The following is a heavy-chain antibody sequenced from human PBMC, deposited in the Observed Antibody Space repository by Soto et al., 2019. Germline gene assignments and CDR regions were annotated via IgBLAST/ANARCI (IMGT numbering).Heavy chain of an antibody. J-gene: IGHJ4*02. CDR2: IYYSGST. Sequence: PSETLSLTCTVSGGSISSYYWSWIRQPPGKGLEWIGYIYYSGSTNYNPSLKSRVTISVDTSKNQFSLKLSSVTAADTAVYYCATKVLGYCSGGSCYSAHFDYWGQGTLVTVSS. CDR3: ATKVLGYCSGGSCYSAHFDY. V-gene: IGHV4-59*01. CDR1: GGSISSYY. D-gene: IGHD2-15*01.